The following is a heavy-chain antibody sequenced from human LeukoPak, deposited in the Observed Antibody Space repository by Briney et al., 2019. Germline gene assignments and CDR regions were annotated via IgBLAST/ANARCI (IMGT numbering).Heavy chain of an antibody. CDR2: INPNSGET. J-gene: IGHJ4*02. CDR1: GYTFIDYY. V-gene: IGHV1-2*02. Sequence: ASVTVSCKTSGYTFIDYYIHWVRQAPGQGLEWMGWINPNSGETKSAQKFQGRVTMTGDTSISTAYMELRRVTSDDTAVYYCARDRDYSNTERGFDYWGQGTLVTVSS. D-gene: IGHD4-11*01. CDR3: ARDRDYSNTERGFDY.